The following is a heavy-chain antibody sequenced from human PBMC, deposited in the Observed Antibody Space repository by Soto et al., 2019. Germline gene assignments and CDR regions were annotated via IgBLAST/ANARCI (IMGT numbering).Heavy chain of an antibody. Sequence: SETLSLTCTVSGGSISGYYWSWIRQPPGKGLEWIGCISYTGSTNYYPSLKSRVSISVDTSKNQFSLRLSSVTAADTAVYYCARVDPDKDWSNPYYYFGMDVWGQGTMVTVSS. CDR2: ISYTGST. CDR3: ARVDPDKDWSNPYYYFGMDV. CDR1: GGSISGYY. J-gene: IGHJ6*02. D-gene: IGHD3-9*01. V-gene: IGHV4-59*01.